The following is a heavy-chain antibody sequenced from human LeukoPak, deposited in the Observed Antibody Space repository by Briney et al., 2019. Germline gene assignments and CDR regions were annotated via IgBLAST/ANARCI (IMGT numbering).Heavy chain of an antibody. V-gene: IGHV1-2*02. CDR1: GYTFTGYY. J-gene: IGHJ4*02. CDR3: ARARPYCSSTSCYGYSFDY. Sequence: GASVKVSCKASGYTFTGYYMHGVRQAPGQGLEWMGWINPNSGGTNYAQKFQGRVTMTRDTSISTAYMELSRLRSDDTAVYYCARARPYCSSTSCYGYSFDYWGQGTLVTVSS. D-gene: IGHD2-2*01. CDR2: INPNSGGT.